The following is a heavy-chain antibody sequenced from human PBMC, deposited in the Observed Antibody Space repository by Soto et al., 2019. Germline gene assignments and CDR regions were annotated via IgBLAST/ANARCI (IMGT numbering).Heavy chain of an antibody. Sequence: GASVKVSCKASRVAFSSYGISWVRQAPGQGLEWMGGIIPFSDTANYAQKFQGRVTITADKSTYTVHMELSSLRSEDTAVYYCATSVVRWFETWGQGTLVTVSS. CDR2: IIPFSDTA. CDR3: ATSVVRWFET. D-gene: IGHD2-2*01. V-gene: IGHV1-69*06. J-gene: IGHJ5*02. CDR1: RVAFSSYG.